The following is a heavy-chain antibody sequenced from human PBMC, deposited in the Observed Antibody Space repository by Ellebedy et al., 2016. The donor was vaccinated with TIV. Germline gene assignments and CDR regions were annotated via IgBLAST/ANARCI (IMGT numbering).Heavy chain of an antibody. V-gene: IGHV3-48*02. D-gene: IGHD4-23*01. CDR1: GFTFSSYS. CDR3: ARDDSAGGVYFDL. Sequence: GESLKISCAASGFTFSSYSMNWVRQAPGKGLEWVSYISSSGGTIYYADSVKGRFTISRDNAKNSLYLQMNGLRDEDTAVYDCARDDSAGGVYFDLWGRGTLVTVSS. CDR2: ISSSGGTI. J-gene: IGHJ2*01.